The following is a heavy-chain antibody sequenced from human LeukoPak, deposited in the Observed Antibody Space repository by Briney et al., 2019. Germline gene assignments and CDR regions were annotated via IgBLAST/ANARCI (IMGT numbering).Heavy chain of an antibody. V-gene: IGHV3-66*01. CDR2: IYSGGST. J-gene: IGHJ6*03. CDR1: GFTVRNNY. CDR3: ARVRSPQYYYYYYMDV. D-gene: IGHD3-3*01. Sequence: GGSLRLSCAASGFTVRNNYMSWVRQAPGKGLEWVSLIYSGGSTYYADSVKGRFTISRDNSKNTLYLQMNSLRAEDTAVYYCARVRSPQYYYYYYMDVWGKGTTVTISS.